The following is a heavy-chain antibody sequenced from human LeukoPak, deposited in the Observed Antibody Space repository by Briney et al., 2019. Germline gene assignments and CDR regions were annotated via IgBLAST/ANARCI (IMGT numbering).Heavy chain of an antibody. V-gene: IGHV3-48*01. CDR1: GFTFSSYS. CDR3: AKARPGILRAGYPDY. J-gene: IGHJ4*02. D-gene: IGHD3-9*01. Sequence: GGSLRLSCAASGFTFSSYSMNWVRQAPGKGLEWVSYISSSSSTIYYADSVKGRFTISRDNAKNSLYLQMNSLRAEDTAVYYCAKARPGILRAGYPDYWGQGTLVTVSS. CDR2: ISSSSSTI.